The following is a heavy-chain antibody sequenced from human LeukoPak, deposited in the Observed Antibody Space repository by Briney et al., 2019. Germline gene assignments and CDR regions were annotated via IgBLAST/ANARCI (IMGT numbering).Heavy chain of an antibody. V-gene: IGHV3-23*01. Sequence: SGGSLRLSCAASGFTFSSYAMSWVRQAPVKGLEWVSAISGSGGSTYYADSVKGRFTISRDNSKNTLYLQMNSLRAEDTAVYYCAVGETVTYYDFWSGYTTPPKDYWGQGTLVTVSS. D-gene: IGHD3-3*01. CDR3: AVGETVTYYDFWSGYTTPPKDY. CDR2: ISGSGGST. J-gene: IGHJ4*02. CDR1: GFTFSSYA.